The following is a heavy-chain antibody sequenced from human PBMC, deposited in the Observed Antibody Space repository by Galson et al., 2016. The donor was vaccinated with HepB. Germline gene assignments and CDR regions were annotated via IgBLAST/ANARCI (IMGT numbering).Heavy chain of an antibody. Sequence: SLRLSCAASGFTFSYYGMSWVRQAPGKGLEWVSAVSGSGDNTYYADSVKGRFTISRDNSRNTVYVQINSLRAEDTAIYYCTMISWSTSSGFGFWGQGTRVTVSS. CDR1: GFTFSYYG. J-gene: IGHJ4*02. CDR2: VSGSGDNT. D-gene: IGHD3-22*01. V-gene: IGHV3-23*01. CDR3: TMISWSTSSGFGF.